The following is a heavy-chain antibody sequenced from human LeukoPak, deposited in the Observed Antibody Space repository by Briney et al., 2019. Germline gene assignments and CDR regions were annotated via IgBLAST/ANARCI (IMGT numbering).Heavy chain of an antibody. CDR3: ARDGDGYYRD. Sequence: GGSLRLSCAASGFTFSSYWMHWVRQAPGKGLVWVSRINGDGSSTSYADSVRGRFTISRDNAKNTLYLQMNSLRAEDTAVYYCARDGDGYYRDWGQGTLVTVSS. CDR2: INGDGSST. J-gene: IGHJ4*02. V-gene: IGHV3-74*01. D-gene: IGHD5-24*01. CDR1: GFTFSSYW.